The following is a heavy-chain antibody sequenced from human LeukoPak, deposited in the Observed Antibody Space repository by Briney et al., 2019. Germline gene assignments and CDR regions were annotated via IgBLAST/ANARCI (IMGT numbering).Heavy chain of an antibody. Sequence: GGSLRLSCAASGFTFTSNYIHWVRQAPGQGLEWMGMIYPRDGSTSYAQKFQGRVTVTRDTSTNTVHMELSGLRSEDTAVYYCARDQEGFDYWGQGTLVTVSS. CDR2: IYPRDGST. V-gene: IGHV1-46*01. CDR1: GFTFTSNY. CDR3: ARDQEGFDY. J-gene: IGHJ4*02.